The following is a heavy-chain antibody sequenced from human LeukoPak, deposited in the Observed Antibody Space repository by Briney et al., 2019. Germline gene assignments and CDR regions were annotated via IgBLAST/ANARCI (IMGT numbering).Heavy chain of an antibody. V-gene: IGHV4-39*01. CDR1: IVSISSISYY. CDR2: IYYSGSA. CDR3: ARHSYFDY. Sequence: SQTLSLTCTFSIVSISSISYYWGWIRQPPGKGLEWIGSIYYSGSAYYNPSLKSRVTISVDTSKNQFSLKLSSVTAADTAVYYCARHSYFDYWGQGTLVTVSS. J-gene: IGHJ4*02.